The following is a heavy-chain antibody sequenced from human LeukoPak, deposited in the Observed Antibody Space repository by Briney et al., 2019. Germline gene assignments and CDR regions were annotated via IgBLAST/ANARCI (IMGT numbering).Heavy chain of an antibody. D-gene: IGHD4-17*01. CDR1: GGSFSGYY. V-gene: IGHV4-34*01. Sequence: PSETLSLTCAVYGGSFSGYYWSWTRQPPGKGLEWIGEINHSGSTNYNPSLKSRVTISVDTSKNQFSLKLSSVTAADTAVYYCASPGIAARPGDYGDYPEWGYWGQGTLVTVSS. CDR2: INHSGST. J-gene: IGHJ4*02. CDR3: ASPGIAARPGDYGDYPEWGY.